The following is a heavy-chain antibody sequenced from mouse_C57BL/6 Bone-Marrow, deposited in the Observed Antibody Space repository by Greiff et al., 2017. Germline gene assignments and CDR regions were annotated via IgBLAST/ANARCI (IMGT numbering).Heavy chain of an antibody. CDR2: IYPGSGST. J-gene: IGHJ2*01. CDR3: ARNYYGSSGDY. D-gene: IGHD1-1*01. Sequence: QVQLQQPGAELVKPGASAKMSCKASGYTFTSYWITWVKQRPGQGLEWIGDIYPGSGSTNYNEKFKSKATLTVDTSSSTAYMQLSSLTSEDSAVYYCARNYYGSSGDYWGQGTTLTVSS. V-gene: IGHV1-55*01. CDR1: GYTFTSYW.